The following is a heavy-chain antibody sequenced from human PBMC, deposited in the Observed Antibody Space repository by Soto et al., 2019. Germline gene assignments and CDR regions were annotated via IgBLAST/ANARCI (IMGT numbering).Heavy chain of an antibody. D-gene: IGHD3-22*01. V-gene: IGHV4-39*07. CDR3: AREYYYDNRGYFDY. J-gene: IGHJ4*02. CDR1: GGSISSRGYY. CDR2: IYYSGST. Sequence: PSETLSLTCTVSGGSISSRGYYWGWIRQPPGKGLEWIGTIYYSGSTYYNPSLKSRVTISVDKSKKQFSLKLTSVTAADTAVYYCAREYYYDNRGYFDYWGQGTLVTVSS.